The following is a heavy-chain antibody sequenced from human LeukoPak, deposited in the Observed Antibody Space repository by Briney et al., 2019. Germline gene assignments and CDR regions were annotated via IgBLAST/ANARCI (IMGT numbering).Heavy chain of an antibody. CDR1: GYTFTSYA. CDR2: MNPNSGNT. Sequence: GASVKVSCKASGYTFTSYAMNWVRQAPGQGLEWMGWMNPNSGNTGYAQKFQGRVTMTRNTSISTAYMELSSLRSEDTAVYYCARVELKLPYYDFWSASGMGYFDYWGQGTLVTVSS. J-gene: IGHJ4*02. CDR3: ARVELKLPYYDFWSASGMGYFDY. V-gene: IGHV1-8*02. D-gene: IGHD3-3*01.